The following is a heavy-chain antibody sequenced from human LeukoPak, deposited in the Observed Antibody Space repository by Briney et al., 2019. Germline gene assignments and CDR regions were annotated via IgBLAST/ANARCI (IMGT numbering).Heavy chain of an antibody. D-gene: IGHD2-2*01. Sequence: SETLSLTCTVSGGSIDIYYWNWIRQPPGKGLEWLGYIYYSGSTNYNPSLKSRVTISLDTSKNQFSLKMRSVTAADTAVYYCATSRAELWGRGALVTVSS. CDR3: ATSRAEL. CDR2: IYYSGST. V-gene: IGHV4-59*08. J-gene: IGHJ2*01. CDR1: GGSIDIYY.